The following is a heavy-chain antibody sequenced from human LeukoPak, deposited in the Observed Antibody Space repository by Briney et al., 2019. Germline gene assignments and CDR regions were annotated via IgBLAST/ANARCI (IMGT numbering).Heavy chain of an antibody. CDR2: ISGSGGST. J-gene: IGHJ4*02. V-gene: IGHV3-23*01. CDR1: GFTFSSYA. Sequence: PGESLRLSCAASGFTFSSYAMSWVRQAPGKGLEWVTAISGSGGSTYYADSVKGRFTISRDNSKNTLYLQMNSLRAEDTAVYYCAKEMSASPNYYGSGSYYNAFDYWGQGTLVTVSS. CDR3: AKEMSASPNYYGSGSYYNAFDY. D-gene: IGHD3-10*01.